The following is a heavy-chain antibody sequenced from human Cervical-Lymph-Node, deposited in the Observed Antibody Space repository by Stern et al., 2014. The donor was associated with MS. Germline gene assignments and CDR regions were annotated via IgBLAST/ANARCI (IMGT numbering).Heavy chain of an antibody. CDR1: GYSFTSYW. J-gene: IGHJ4*02. CDR3: ARHEGYCSSTSCYRKLDY. D-gene: IGHD2-2*02. Sequence: EVQLEESGAEVKKPGESLKISCKGSGYSFTSYWIGWGRQMPGKGLEWMGNIYPGDSDTRYGPSFQGQVAISADKSISTAYLQWSSLKASDTAMYYCARHEGYCSSTSCYRKLDYWGQGTLVTVSS. CDR2: IYPGDSDT. V-gene: IGHV5-51*01.